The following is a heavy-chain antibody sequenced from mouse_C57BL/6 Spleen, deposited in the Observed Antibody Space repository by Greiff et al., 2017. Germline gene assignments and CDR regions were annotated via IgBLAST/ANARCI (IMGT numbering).Heavy chain of an antibody. CDR1: GFTFSDYY. J-gene: IGHJ2*01. CDR3: ARDSTGTFDY. V-gene: IGHV5-16*01. D-gene: IGHD4-1*01. CDR2: INYDGSST. Sequence: EVKLVESEGGLVQPGSSMKLSCTASGFTFSDYYMAWFRQVPEKGLEWVANINYDGSSTYYLNSLVSRFIISRDNAKHILYLQMSSLKSEDTATYYCARDSTGTFDYWGQGTTRTVSS.